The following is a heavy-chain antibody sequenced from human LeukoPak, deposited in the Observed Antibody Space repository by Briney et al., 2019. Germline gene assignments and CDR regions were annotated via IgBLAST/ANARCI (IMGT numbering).Heavy chain of an antibody. Sequence: PGRSLRLSCAASGFIFDDYAMHWVRQAPGKGLEWVSGINWSSGSVAYADSVKGRFTISRDNAKNSLYLQMNSLRDEDTALYYCAKVKGTAVAGPYWYFDLWGRGTLVTVSS. CDR3: AKVKGTAVAGPYWYFDL. CDR1: GFIFDDYA. CDR2: INWSSGSV. V-gene: IGHV3-9*01. J-gene: IGHJ2*01. D-gene: IGHD6-19*01.